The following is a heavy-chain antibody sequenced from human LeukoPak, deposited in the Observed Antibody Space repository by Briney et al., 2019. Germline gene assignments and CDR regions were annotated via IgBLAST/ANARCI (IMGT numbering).Heavy chain of an antibody. CDR3: ARDPLHWNDGVDDSFDI. D-gene: IGHD1-1*01. J-gene: IGHJ3*02. CDR1: GFTFSSYS. CDR2: ISSSSSYI. V-gene: IGHV3-21*01. Sequence: GGSLRLSCAASGFTFSSYSMNWVRQAPGKGLEWVLSISSSSSYIYYTDSVKGRFTISRDNAKNSLYLQMNSLRVEDTAVYYCARDPLHWNDGVDDSFDIWGQGTMVTVSS.